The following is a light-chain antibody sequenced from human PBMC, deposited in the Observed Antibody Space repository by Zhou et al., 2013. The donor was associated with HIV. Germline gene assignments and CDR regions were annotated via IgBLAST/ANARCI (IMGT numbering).Light chain of an antibody. J-gene: IGKJ3*01. CDR3: MQGTHWPLT. CDR1: QSLLHSDGKTH. V-gene: IGKV2-29*02. Sequence: VMTQTPLFMSVTPGQPASISCKSSQSLLHSDGKTHLYWFLQKPGQSPHLLMYEVSSRFPGVPNRVTGSGSGTVFTLKISRVEAEDVGVYYCMQGTHWPLTFGPGTKVDIK. CDR2: EVS.